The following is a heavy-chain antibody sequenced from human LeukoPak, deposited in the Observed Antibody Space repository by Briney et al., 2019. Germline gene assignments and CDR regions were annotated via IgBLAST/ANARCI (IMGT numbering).Heavy chain of an antibody. Sequence: ASVKVSCTASGYTFTGYFMHWVRQAPGQGLEWMGWINPNSGGTNYAQKFQGRDTMTRDTSISTAYMELSRLTSDDTAVYYCARDILTDDAFDIWGQGTMVTVSS. CDR2: INPNSGGT. D-gene: IGHD7-27*01. J-gene: IGHJ3*02. V-gene: IGHV1-2*02. CDR3: ARDILTDDAFDI. CDR1: GYTFTGYF.